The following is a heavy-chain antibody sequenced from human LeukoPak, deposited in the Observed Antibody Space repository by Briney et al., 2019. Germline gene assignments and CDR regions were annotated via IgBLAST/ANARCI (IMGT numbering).Heavy chain of an antibody. J-gene: IGHJ4*02. Sequence: PGGSLRLSCAASGFTFSSYSMNWVRQAPGKGLEWVSSISSSSSYIYYADSVKGRFTISRDNAKNSLYLQMNSLRAEDTAVYYCASPLRSRGYSGYDPNGDFDYWGQGTLVTVSS. CDR1: GFTFSSYS. V-gene: IGHV3-21*01. CDR2: ISSSSSYI. CDR3: ASPLRSRGYSGYDPNGDFDY. D-gene: IGHD5-12*01.